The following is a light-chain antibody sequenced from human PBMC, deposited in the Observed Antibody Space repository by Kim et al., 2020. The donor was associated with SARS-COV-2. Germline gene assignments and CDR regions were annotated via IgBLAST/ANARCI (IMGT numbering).Light chain of an antibody. Sequence: QPVLTQQPSASGTPGPRVTISCSGGSSNIGSNYVYWYQHLPGTAPKLLIYRNNQRPSGVPDRFSGSKSATSASLAISGLRSEDEADYYCAAWDDSLSGYVFGSGTKVTVL. CDR1: SSNIGSNY. V-gene: IGLV1-47*01. CDR3: AAWDDSLSGYV. J-gene: IGLJ1*01. CDR2: RNN.